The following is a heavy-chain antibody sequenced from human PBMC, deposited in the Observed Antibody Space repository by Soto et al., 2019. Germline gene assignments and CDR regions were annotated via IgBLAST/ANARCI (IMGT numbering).Heavy chain of an antibody. D-gene: IGHD3-3*01. V-gene: IGHV3-15*01. CDR3: TTDSSLYYDFWSGYYTGTYFDY. J-gene: IGHJ4*02. CDR1: GFTFSNAW. Sequence: PVGSLRLSCAASGFTFSNAWMSWVRQAPGKGLEWVGRIKSKTDGGTTDYAAPVKGRFTISRDDSKNTLYLQMNSLKTEDTAVYYCTTDSSLYYDFWSGYYTGTYFDYWGQGTLVTVSS. CDR2: IKSKTDGGTT.